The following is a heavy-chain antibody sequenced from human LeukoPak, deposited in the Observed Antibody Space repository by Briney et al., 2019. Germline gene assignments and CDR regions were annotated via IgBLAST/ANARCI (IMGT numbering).Heavy chain of an antibody. V-gene: IGHV3-7*01. CDR2: IRDDGSDS. CDR3: ARDDRNSYYDY. CDR1: GFTFSAYW. D-gene: IGHD2-21*01. J-gene: IGHJ4*02. Sequence: GGSLRLSCVGSGFTFSAYWMTWVRQAPGKGLEGVANIRDDGSDSYYVGSVKGRFTISRDNAKNSLYLQMNSLRAEDTAVYYCARDDRNSYYDYWGQGTLVTVSS.